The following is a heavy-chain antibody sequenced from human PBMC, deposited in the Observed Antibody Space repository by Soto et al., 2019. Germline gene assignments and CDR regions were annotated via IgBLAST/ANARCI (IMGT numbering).Heavy chain of an antibody. Sequence: QVQLVQSGAEVKEPGASVRVSCKASGYSFTKFDINWVRQAPGQGLEWMGWLNPKSGNTGYAQNLQGRVTMTRDTSISSAYMELRSLRSEDTALYDCARVMAGSSDFDYWGQGTLVTVSS. CDR1: GYSFTKFD. CDR2: LNPKSGNT. V-gene: IGHV1-8*01. CDR3: ARVMAGSSDFDY. D-gene: IGHD6-6*01. J-gene: IGHJ4*02.